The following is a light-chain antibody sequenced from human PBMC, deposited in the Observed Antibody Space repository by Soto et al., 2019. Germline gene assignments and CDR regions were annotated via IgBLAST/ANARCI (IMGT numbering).Light chain of an antibody. Sequence: DIQMTQSPSPLSASVGDRVTISCRASQNIRKYLNWYQQQPGQAPTLLLYGGSNLQSGVPSRFTGAGDETNFTLAITGLQPGDFATYYCQQTYRSPYTFGQGTKVEMK. J-gene: IGKJ2*01. CDR2: GGS. CDR3: QQTYRSPYT. V-gene: IGKV1-39*01. CDR1: QNIRKY.